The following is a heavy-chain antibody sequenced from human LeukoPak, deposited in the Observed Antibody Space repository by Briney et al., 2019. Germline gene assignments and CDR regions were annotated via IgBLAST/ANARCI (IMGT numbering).Heavy chain of an antibody. CDR2: IYYSGST. J-gene: IGHJ6*02. V-gene: IGHV4-59*01. Sequence: PSETLSLTCTVSGGSISSYYWSWIRQPPGKGLEWIGYIYYSGSTNYNPSLKSRVTISVDTSKNQFSLKLSSVTAADTAVYYCARVQDCSSTSCYTWYYYYYGMDVWGQGTTVTVSS. CDR1: GGSISSYY. D-gene: IGHD2-2*02. CDR3: ARVQDCSSTSCYTWYYYYYGMDV.